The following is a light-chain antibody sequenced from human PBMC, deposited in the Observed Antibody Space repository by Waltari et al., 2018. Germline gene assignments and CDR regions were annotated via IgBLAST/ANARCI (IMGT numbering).Light chain of an antibody. V-gene: IGKV3-20*01. Sequence: IVLTQSPGTLSLSPGKRATLSCRASQSVSRSLAWYQQKPGQAPKLLIYGASIRATGIPDRFTGSGSGTDFSLTISSLEPEDFAIYFCQHYVRLPATFGQGTKVEIK. CDR1: QSVSRS. CDR2: GAS. CDR3: QHYVRLPAT. J-gene: IGKJ1*01.